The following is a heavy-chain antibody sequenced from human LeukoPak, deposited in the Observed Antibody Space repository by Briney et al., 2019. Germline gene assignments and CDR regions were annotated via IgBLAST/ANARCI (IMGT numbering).Heavy chain of an antibody. V-gene: IGHV1-69*06. CDR2: IIPIFGTA. D-gene: IGHD2-15*01. J-gene: IGHJ6*03. CDR1: GGTFSSYA. CDR3: ARYGCSGGSCYSFSRNTYYYYYMDV. Sequence: SVKVSCKASGGTFSSYAISWVRQAPGQGLEWMGGIIPIFGTANYAQKFQGRVTITADKSTSTAYMELSSLRSEDTAVYYCARYGCSGGSCYSFSRNTYYYYYMDVWGKGTTVTVSS.